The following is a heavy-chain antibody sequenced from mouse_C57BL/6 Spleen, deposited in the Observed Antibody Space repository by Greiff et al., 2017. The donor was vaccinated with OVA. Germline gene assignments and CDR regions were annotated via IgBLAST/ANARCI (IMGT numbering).Heavy chain of an antibody. J-gene: IGHJ3*01. V-gene: IGHV1-54*01. Sequence: QVQLQQSGAELVRPGTSVKVSCKASGYAFTNYLIEWVKQRPGQGPEWIGVINPGSGGTNYNEKFKGKATLTADKSSSTAYMQLSSLTSEDSAVYFCARAGDDYDRFAYWGQGTLVTVSA. D-gene: IGHD2-4*01. CDR3: ARAGDDYDRFAY. CDR2: INPGSGGT. CDR1: GYAFTNYL.